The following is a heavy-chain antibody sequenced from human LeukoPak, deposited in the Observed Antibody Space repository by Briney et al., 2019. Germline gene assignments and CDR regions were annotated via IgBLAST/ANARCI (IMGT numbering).Heavy chain of an antibody. CDR2: IGPSSDNI. CDR3: VRDGSGYDY. D-gene: IGHD6-19*01. V-gene: IGHV3-11*05. CDR1: GFTFSDYF. Sequence: PGGSLRLSCAASGFTFSDYFMSWVRQAPEKGLEWVSYIGPSSDNINYADSVKGRFTVSRDNAKNSLYLQMNSLRADDTAIYYCVRDGSGYDYWGQGTLVTVSS. J-gene: IGHJ4*02.